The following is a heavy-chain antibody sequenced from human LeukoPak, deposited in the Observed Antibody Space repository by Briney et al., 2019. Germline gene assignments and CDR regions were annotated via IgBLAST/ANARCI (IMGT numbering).Heavy chain of an antibody. Sequence: GGSLRLSCAGPGVTFTSYAMNWVRQAPGKGLEWVSVISGRDGSTYYADSVRGRFTISRDNFRNTLSLQMNSLRADDTAVYYCAKDRVDGSSGYYRGAFEIWGQGTMVIVSS. CDR2: ISGRDGST. CDR1: GVTFTSYA. J-gene: IGHJ3*02. V-gene: IGHV3-23*01. CDR3: AKDRVDGSSGYYRGAFEI. D-gene: IGHD3-22*01.